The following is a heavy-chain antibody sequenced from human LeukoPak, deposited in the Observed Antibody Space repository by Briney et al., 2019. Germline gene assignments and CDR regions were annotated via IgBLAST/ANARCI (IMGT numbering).Heavy chain of an antibody. J-gene: IGHJ4*02. V-gene: IGHV2-70*04. CDR2: IDWDDDI. Sequence: SGPTLANHTQTLTLTCTSSGFSLHTSGMGVSWIRQPPRKALEWISRIDWDDDIFYSTSLKTRLTISKDTSKSQVVLTMTNMDPVDTATYYCARTSRGSGSYYLPFDYWGQGTLVTVSS. CDR3: ARTSRGSGSYYLPFDY. D-gene: IGHD3-10*01. CDR1: GFSLHTSGMG.